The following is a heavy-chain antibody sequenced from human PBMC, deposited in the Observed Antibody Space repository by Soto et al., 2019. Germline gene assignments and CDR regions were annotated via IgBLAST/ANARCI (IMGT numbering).Heavy chain of an antibody. Sequence: QVQLVQSGAEVKKPGSSVKVSCKASGGTFSSYVFSWVRQAPGQGLEWMGGIIPCFGTANYAQKFQGRVTITADESTSTAYMELSSLRSVDKAGDYCAIGAYCSGGNCFPYWGQGTLVTVSS. D-gene: IGHD2-15*01. V-gene: IGHV1-69*01. CDR1: GGTFSSYV. CDR2: IIPCFGTA. CDR3: AIGAYCSGGNCFPY. J-gene: IGHJ4*02.